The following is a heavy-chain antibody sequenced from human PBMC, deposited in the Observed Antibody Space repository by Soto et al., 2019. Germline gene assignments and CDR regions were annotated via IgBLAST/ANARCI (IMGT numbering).Heavy chain of an antibody. V-gene: IGHV4-39*01. D-gene: IGHD3-10*01. CDR3: ARHSDKYYYGSGFPNWFDP. J-gene: IGHJ5*02. CDR1: GDSISSVDYF. Sequence: SETLSLTCSVSGDSISSVDYFWAWIRQPPGQALEYIGYIYKSATTYYNPSFESRVAISLDTSKSQFSLKLSSVTAADTAVYYCARHSDKYYYGSGFPNWFDPWGQGTLVTVSS. CDR2: IYKSATT.